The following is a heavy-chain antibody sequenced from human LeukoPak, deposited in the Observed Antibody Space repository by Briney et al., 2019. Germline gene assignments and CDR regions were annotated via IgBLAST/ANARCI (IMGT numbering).Heavy chain of an antibody. CDR1: GYTFTSYY. J-gene: IGHJ5*02. V-gene: IGHV1-46*01. CDR2: INPSGGST. CDR3: ARERYYGSGSYHHWFDP. Sequence: ASVKVSCKASGYTFTSYYMHWVRQAPGQGLEWMGIINPSGGSTSYAQKFQGRVTVTRDTSTSTVYMELSSLRSEDTAVYYCARERYYGSGSYHHWFDPWGQGTLVTVSS. D-gene: IGHD3-10*01.